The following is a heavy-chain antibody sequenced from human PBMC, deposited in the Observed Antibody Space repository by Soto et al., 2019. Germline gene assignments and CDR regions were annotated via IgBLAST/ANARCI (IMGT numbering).Heavy chain of an antibody. J-gene: IGHJ6*03. CDR1: GYTFTGYY. CDR2: INPNSGGT. Sequence: ASVKVSCKASGYTFTGYYMHWVRQAPGQGLEWMGWINPNSGGTNYAQKFQGWVTMTRDTSISTAYMELSRLRSDDTAVYYCAKQGGYSYGITTLYYYYYMDVWGKGTTVNVSS. D-gene: IGHD5-18*01. V-gene: IGHV1-2*04. CDR3: AKQGGYSYGITTLYYYYYMDV.